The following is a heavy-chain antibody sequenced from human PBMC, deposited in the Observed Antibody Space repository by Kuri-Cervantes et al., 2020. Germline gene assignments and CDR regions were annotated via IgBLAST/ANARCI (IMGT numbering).Heavy chain of an antibody. Sequence: GGSLRLSCAASGFTVSSNYMSWVRQAPGKGLEWVSVIYSCGSTYYADSVKGRFTISRDNSKNTLYLQMNSLRAEDTAVYYCARTRSIAVAGTGYFDYWGQGTLVTVSS. CDR3: ARTRSIAVAGTGYFDY. CDR1: GFTVSSNY. CDR2: IYSCGST. J-gene: IGHJ4*02. D-gene: IGHD6-19*01. V-gene: IGHV3-53*05.